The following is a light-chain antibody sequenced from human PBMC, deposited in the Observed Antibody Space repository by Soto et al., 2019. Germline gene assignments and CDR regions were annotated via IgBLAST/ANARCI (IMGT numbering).Light chain of an antibody. J-gene: IGLJ1*01. CDR1: SSDVGGYNY. Sequence: VLTQPASVSGSPGQSITISCTGTSSDVGGYNYVSWYQQYPGKAPKLMIYEVTNRPSGVSNRFSGSKTGNTASLTISGLQAEDEAYYYCFSHRSGDSHVFGTGTKVTVL. CDR3: FSHRSGDSHV. V-gene: IGLV2-14*01. CDR2: EVT.